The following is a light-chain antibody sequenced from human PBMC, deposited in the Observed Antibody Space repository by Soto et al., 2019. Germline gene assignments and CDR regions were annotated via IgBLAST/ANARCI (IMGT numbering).Light chain of an antibody. CDR1: QSVSSRN. CDR3: LRYGDSPPAYT. Sequence: EIVLTQSPGTVSLSPGERATLSCRASQSVSSRNLAWYRQKPGQAPSLLIFGASNRATGIPDRFSGSGYGTDFTLTISRLEPEDCAVYYHLRYGDSPPAYTFGQGTKLEIK. CDR2: GAS. V-gene: IGKV3-20*01. J-gene: IGKJ2*01.